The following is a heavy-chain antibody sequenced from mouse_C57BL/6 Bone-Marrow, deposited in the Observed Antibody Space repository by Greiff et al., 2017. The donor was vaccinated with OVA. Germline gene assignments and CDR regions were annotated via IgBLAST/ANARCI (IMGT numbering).Heavy chain of an antibody. D-gene: IGHD1-1*01. V-gene: IGHV5-4*03. Sequence: EVMLVESGGGLVKPGGSLKLSCAASGFTFSSYAMSWVRQTPEKRLEWVATISDGGSYTYSPDNVKGRFTISRDNAKNNLYLQMSHLKSEDTAMYYCARVPGSSLYAMDYWGQGTSVTVSS. CDR3: ARVPGSSLYAMDY. CDR2: ISDGGSYT. J-gene: IGHJ4*01. CDR1: GFTFSSYA.